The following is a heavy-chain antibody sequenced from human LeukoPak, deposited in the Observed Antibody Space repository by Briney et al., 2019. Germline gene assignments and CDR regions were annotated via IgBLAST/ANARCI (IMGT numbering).Heavy chain of an antibody. V-gene: IGHV3-23*01. D-gene: IGHD4-17*01. CDR1: GFTFSTYA. CDR2: ISGSGGST. Sequence: GGSLRLSCAASGFTFSTYAMSWVRQASGKGLEWVSAISGSGGSTYYADSVKGRFTISRDNSKNTLYLQMNSLRAEDTAVYYCAKDRLVATVTTTGDHDYWGQGTLVTVSS. J-gene: IGHJ4*02. CDR3: AKDRLVATVTTTGDHDY.